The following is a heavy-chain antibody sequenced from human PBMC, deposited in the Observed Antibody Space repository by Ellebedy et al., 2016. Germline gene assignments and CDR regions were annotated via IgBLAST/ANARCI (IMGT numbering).Heavy chain of an antibody. CDR3: VKGATSGSWVTMEY. CDR1: GFTLNNYA. CDR2: ITGDTGTT. J-gene: IGHJ4*02. D-gene: IGHD6-13*01. V-gene: IGHV3-23*01. Sequence: GESLKISCAASGFTLNNYAMTWIRQAAGEGLEWVSAITGDTGTTYYVDSVKGRFTISRDNSRNTLYLQMNSLRVEDTALYYCVKGATSGSWVTMEYWGQGALVTVSS.